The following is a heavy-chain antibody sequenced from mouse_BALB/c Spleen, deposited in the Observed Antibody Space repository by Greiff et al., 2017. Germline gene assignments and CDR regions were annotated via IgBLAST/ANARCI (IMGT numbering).Heavy chain of an antibody. Sequence: VQLKESGPGLVAPSQSLSITCTVSGFSLTGYGVNWVRQPPGKGLEWLGMIWGDGSTDYNSALKSRLSISKDNSKSQVFLKMNSLQTDDTARYYCARDDGNYVGAMDYWGQGTSVTVSS. J-gene: IGHJ4*01. CDR2: IWGDGST. V-gene: IGHV2-6-7*01. D-gene: IGHD2-1*01. CDR1: GFSLTGYG. CDR3: ARDDGNYVGAMDY.